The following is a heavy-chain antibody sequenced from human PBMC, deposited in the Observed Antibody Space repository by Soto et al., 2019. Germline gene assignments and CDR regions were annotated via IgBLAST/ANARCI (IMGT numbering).Heavy chain of an antibody. D-gene: IGHD3-10*01. V-gene: IGHV3-23*01. Sequence: EVQLLESGGGLVQPGGSLRLSCAASGFAFSDYAMSWVRQAPGKGLEWVSAVSANGDNTYYADSVKGRFTISRDNSKNTLYLQMNSLRAEDTAIYYCAKARGGGVMVRGAKRYYYYGMDVWGQGTTVTVSS. J-gene: IGHJ6*02. CDR2: VSANGDNT. CDR3: AKARGGGVMVRGAKRYYYYGMDV. CDR1: GFAFSDYA.